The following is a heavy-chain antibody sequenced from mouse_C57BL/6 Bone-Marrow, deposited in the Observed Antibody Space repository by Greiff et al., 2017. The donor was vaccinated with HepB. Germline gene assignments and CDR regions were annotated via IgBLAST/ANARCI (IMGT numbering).Heavy chain of an antibody. V-gene: IGHV10-1*01. Sequence: EVQLVESGGGLVQPKGSLKLSCAASGFSFNTYAMHWVRQAPGKGLEWVARIRSKSNNYATYYADSVKDRFTISRDDSESMLYLQMNNLKTEDTAMYYCVRYGYDENAMDYWGQGTSVTVSS. CDR1: GFSFNTYA. CDR2: IRSKSNNYAT. J-gene: IGHJ4*01. D-gene: IGHD2-2*01. CDR3: VRYGYDENAMDY.